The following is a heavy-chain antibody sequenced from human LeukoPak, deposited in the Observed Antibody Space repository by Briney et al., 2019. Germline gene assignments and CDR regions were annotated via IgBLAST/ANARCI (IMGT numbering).Heavy chain of an antibody. J-gene: IGHJ3*02. V-gene: IGHV3-23*01. CDR1: GFTFSSYA. CDR3: ARTQWLVWAFDI. CDR2: ISGSGGST. Sequence: GGSLRLSCAASGFTFSSYAMGWVRQAPGKGLEWVSAISGSGGSTYYADSVKGRFTISRDNSKNTLYLQMNSLRAEDTAVYYCARTQWLVWAFDIWGQGTMVTVSS. D-gene: IGHD6-19*01.